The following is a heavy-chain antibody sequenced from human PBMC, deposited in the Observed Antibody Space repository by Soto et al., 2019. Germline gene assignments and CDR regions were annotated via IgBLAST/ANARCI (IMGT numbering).Heavy chain of an antibody. V-gene: IGHV3-21*01. CDR1: GFTFSSYS. J-gene: IGHJ4*02. CDR3: AREKGRVYYDSSGYFDY. Sequence: EVQVVEAGGGLVKPGGSLRLSCAASGFTFSSYSMNWVRQAPGKGLEWVSSISSSSSYIYYADSVKGRFTISRDNAKNSLYLQMNSLRAEDTAVYYCAREKGRVYYDSSGYFDYWGQGTLVTVSS. CDR2: ISSSSSYI. D-gene: IGHD3-22*01.